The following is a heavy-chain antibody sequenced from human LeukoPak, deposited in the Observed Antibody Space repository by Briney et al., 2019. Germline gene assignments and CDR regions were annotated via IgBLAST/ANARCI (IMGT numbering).Heavy chain of an antibody. Sequence: PSETLSLTCAVSGYSISSGYYWGWIRQPPGKGLEWIGSIYHSGSTYYNPSLKSRVTISVDTSKNQFSLKLSSVTAADTAVYYCARLIPRMTTVTTKWFDPWGQGTLVTVSS. CDR3: ARLIPRMTTVTTKWFDP. D-gene: IGHD4-11*01. CDR1: GYSISSGYY. V-gene: IGHV4-38-2*01. CDR2: IYHSGST. J-gene: IGHJ5*02.